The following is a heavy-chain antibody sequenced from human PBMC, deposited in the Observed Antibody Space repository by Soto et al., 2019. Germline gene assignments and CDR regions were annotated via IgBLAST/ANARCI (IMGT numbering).Heavy chain of an antibody. CDR1: GGSISSGGYY. Sequence: QVQLQESGPGLVKPSQTLSLTCTVSGGSISSGGYYWSWIRQHPGKGLEWIGYIYYSGSTYYNPSLKSRVTISVDTSKNQFSRKLSSVTAADTAVYYCARASSTRGYGYGYWFDPWGQGTLVTVSS. CDR2: IYYSGST. D-gene: IGHD5-18*01. CDR3: ARASSTRGYGYGYWFDP. V-gene: IGHV4-31*03. J-gene: IGHJ5*02.